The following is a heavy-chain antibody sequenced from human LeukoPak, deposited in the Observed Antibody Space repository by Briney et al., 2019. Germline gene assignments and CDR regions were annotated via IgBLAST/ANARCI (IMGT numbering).Heavy chain of an antibody. J-gene: IGHJ4*03. D-gene: IGHD1-1*01. CDR3: ARGPTISETGYFDY. CDR2: INHRGDT. Sequence: TETLSLTCAVYGGSFSTYYWSWIRQSPGKGLEWIAEINHRGDTNYNPSVKSRVTISVDTSKNQFSLKVTSLTAADTAVYYCARGPTISETGYFDYWGQGTLVTVSS. CDR1: GGSFSTYY. V-gene: IGHV4-34*01.